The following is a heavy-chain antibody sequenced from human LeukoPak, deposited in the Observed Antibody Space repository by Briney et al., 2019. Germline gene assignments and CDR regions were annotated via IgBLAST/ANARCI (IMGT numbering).Heavy chain of an antibody. CDR3: SSRYCSGGRCYFY. J-gene: IGHJ4*02. D-gene: IGHD2-15*01. CDR1: GFTFSSYG. CDR2: MRYDGSNK. V-gene: IGHV3-30*02. Sequence: PGGSLRLSCAASGFTFSSYGMHWVRQAPGKGLEWLAFMRYDGSNKYYADSVKGRFTISRDNSKNTLYLQMNSLRAEDTAVYYCSSRYCSGGRCYFYWGQGTLVTVSS.